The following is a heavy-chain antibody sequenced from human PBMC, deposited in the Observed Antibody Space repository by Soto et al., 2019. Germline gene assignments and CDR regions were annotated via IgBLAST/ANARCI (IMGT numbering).Heavy chain of an antibody. V-gene: IGHV3-48*02. J-gene: IGHJ5*02. CDR2: ISSSSTTK. CDR3: AGPSSCWENWFDP. D-gene: IGHD6-19*01. Sequence: EVQLVESGGGLVQPGGSLRLSCAASGFTFNSYSMNWVRQAPGKGLEWVSYISSSSTTKYYTASVKGRFTISRDNPKNPLYLQMYRLIDDETAVYYCAGPSSCWENWFDPWGQGTLVTLSS. CDR1: GFTFNSYS.